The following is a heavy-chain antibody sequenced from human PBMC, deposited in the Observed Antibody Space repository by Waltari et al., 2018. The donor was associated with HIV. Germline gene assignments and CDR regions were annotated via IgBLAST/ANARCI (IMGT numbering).Heavy chain of an antibody. CDR1: GGTLSRYA. Sequence: QVQQVQSGAEVKKPGSSVKVSCKASGGTLSRYAISWVRPGHGQGLEWMGGIIPIFGTANYAQKFQGRVTITADESTSTAYMELSSLRSEDTAVYYCARDRRTRSQPYWFDPWGQGTLVTVSS. J-gene: IGHJ5*02. CDR2: IIPIFGTA. CDR3: ARDRRTRSQPYWFDP. D-gene: IGHD2-2*01. V-gene: IGHV1-69*01.